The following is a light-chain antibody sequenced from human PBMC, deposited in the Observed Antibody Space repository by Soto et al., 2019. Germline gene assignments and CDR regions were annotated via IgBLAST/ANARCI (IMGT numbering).Light chain of an antibody. Sequence: DIQMTQSPSSLSASVGDRITITCRASQSISSYLNWYYQKPGKAPKLLISAASSLHSGVPSRFSGSGSGADFTLTISSLQPEDFATYFCQQSYTIPFTFGQGPRWIS. CDR3: QQSYTIPFT. CDR1: QSISSY. J-gene: IGKJ2*01. CDR2: AAS. V-gene: IGKV1-39*01.